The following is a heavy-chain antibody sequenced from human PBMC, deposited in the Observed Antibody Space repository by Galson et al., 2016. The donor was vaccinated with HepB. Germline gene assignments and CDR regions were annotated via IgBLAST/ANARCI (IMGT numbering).Heavy chain of an antibody. D-gene: IGHD5-12*01. J-gene: IGHJ4*02. Sequence: SLRLSCAASGFTFSSYAMHWVRQTPGKGLEWVAVISYDGSNKNYADSVKGRFTISRDNSKNTLSLQMNSLRTEDTAVYSCARSLRRAYFDYWGQGTLVTVSS. CDR2: ISYDGSNK. CDR3: ARSLRRAYFDY. CDR1: GFTFSSYA. V-gene: IGHV3-30-3*01.